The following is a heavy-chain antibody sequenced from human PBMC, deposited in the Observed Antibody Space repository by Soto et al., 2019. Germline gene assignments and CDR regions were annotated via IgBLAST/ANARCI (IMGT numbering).Heavy chain of an antibody. V-gene: IGHV1-69*13. J-gene: IGHJ4*02. Sequence: GASLKVSCKASGYTFTSYDINWVRQATGQGLEWMGGIIPIFGTANYAQKFQGRVTITADESTSTAYMELSSLRSEDTAVYYCARVSGTMVRGVIPHPFDYWGQGTLVTVSS. CDR1: GYTFTSYD. CDR3: ARVSGTMVRGVIPHPFDY. CDR2: IIPIFGTA. D-gene: IGHD3-10*01.